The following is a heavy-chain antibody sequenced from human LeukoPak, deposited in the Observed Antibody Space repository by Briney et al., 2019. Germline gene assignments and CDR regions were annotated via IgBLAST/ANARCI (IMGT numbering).Heavy chain of an antibody. D-gene: IGHD3-16*01. CDR1: GFTVSSNY. CDR3: AKGTIWGALDY. Sequence: GGSLRLSCAASGFTVSSNYMSWVRQAPGKGLEWVSGISWNSGSIGYADSVKGRFTISRDNAKNSLYLQMNSLRAEDTALYYCAKGTIWGALDYWGQGTLVTVSS. V-gene: IGHV3-9*01. J-gene: IGHJ4*02. CDR2: ISWNSGSI.